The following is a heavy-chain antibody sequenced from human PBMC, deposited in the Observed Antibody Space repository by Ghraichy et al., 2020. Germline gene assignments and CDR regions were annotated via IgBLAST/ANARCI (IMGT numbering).Heavy chain of an antibody. CDR2: ISGSGGST. Sequence: GGSLRLSCAASGFSFSSYAMSWVRQAPGKGLEWVSAISGSGGSTYFADSVKGRFTISRDNSKNTLYLQMNSLRDEDTAVYYCAKVRSSSVYHAFDIWGQGTMVIVSS. CDR1: GFSFSSYA. CDR3: AKVRSSSVYHAFDI. V-gene: IGHV3-23*01. J-gene: IGHJ3*02. D-gene: IGHD6-19*01.